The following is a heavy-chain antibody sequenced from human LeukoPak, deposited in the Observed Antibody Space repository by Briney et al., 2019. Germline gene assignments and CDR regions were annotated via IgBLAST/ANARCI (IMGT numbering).Heavy chain of an antibody. V-gene: IGHV3-48*02. J-gene: IGHJ4*02. CDR3: ATTPGGAVAVPTYFDY. D-gene: IGHD6-19*01. CDR1: GFTFSNYN. CDR2: ISSSSSTI. Sequence: HPGGSLRLSCAASGFTFSNYNMIWVRQAPGKGLEWVSYISSSSSTIYYADSVRGRFTISRDNAKNSLYLQMNSLRDEDTAVYYCATTPGGAVAVPTYFDYWGQGSLVTVSS.